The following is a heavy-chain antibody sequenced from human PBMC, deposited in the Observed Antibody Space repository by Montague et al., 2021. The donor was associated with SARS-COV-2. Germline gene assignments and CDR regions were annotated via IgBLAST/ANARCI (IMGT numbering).Heavy chain of an antibody. Sequence: SLRLSCAASGFTSSSYAMHWVRQAPGKGLEWVAVISYDGSNKYYADSVKGRFTISRDNSKNTLYLQMNSLRAEDTAVYYCARGFGGGYSTFDYWGQGTLVTVSA. V-gene: IGHV3-30*04. CDR1: GFTSSSYA. CDR2: ISYDGSNK. D-gene: IGHD2-21*01. CDR3: ARGFGGGYSTFDY. J-gene: IGHJ4*02.